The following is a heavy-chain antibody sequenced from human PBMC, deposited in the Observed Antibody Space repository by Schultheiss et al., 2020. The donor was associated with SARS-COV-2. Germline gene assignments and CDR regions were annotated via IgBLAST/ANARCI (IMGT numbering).Heavy chain of an antibody. CDR3: ARRSEDWNYVSDY. D-gene: IGHD1-7*01. CDR2: ITPNNGGT. J-gene: IGHJ4*02. CDR1: GGTFSSYA. V-gene: IGHV1-2*06. Sequence: ASVKVSCKASGGTFSSYAISWVRQAPGQGLVWMGRITPNNGGTSYAQRFQGRVTISADKSISTAYLQWSSLKASDTAMYYCARRSEDWNYVSDYWGQGTLVTVSS.